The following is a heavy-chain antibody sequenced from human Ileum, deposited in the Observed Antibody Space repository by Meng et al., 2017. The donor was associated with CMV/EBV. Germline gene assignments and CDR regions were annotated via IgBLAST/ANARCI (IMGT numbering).Heavy chain of an antibody. CDR1: GCTLNKYW. V-gene: IGHV3-74*01. CDR3: AWRRDGYNA. Sequence: LRRSCAASGCTLNKYWMHWVRQAPGKGLVWVSRINSDGTDTTYADSVKGRFTISRDNAKNTVYLQMNSLRAEDTAVYYCAWRRDGYNAWGQGTLVTVSS. CDR2: INSDGTDT. J-gene: IGHJ4*02. D-gene: IGHD5-24*01.